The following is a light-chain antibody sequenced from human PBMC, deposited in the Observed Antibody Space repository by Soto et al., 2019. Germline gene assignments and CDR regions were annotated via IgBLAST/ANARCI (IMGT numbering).Light chain of an antibody. Sequence: ETVMTQSPATLSVSPGERATLSCRASKSVSINLAWYQQKPGQAPRLLIYGASTRATGIPDRFSGSGSGTDFTLTISSLQSEDFAIYYCQQYKDWPSWTFGQGTKVEIK. V-gene: IGKV3-15*01. J-gene: IGKJ1*01. CDR2: GAS. CDR1: KSVSIN. CDR3: QQYKDWPSWT.